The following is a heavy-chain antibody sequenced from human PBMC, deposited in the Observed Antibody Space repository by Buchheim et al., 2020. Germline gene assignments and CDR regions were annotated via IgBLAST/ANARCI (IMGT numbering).Heavy chain of an antibody. Sequence: QVQLVESGGGVVQPGRSLRLSCAASGFTFSSYGMHWVRQAPGKGLEWVAVIWYDGSNKYYADSVKGRFTISRDNSKNTLYLQMNSLRAEDTAVYYCARDRVGGDYYYYYYMDVWGKGTT. CDR1: GFTFSSYG. V-gene: IGHV3-33*01. J-gene: IGHJ6*03. CDR2: IWYDGSNK. CDR3: ARDRVGGDYYYYYYMDV. D-gene: IGHD3-10*01.